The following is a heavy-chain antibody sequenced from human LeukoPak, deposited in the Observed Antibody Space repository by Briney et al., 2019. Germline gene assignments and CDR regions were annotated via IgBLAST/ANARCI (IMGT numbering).Heavy chain of an antibody. CDR1: GGSISSSSYY. J-gene: IGHJ4*02. Sequence: PSETLSLTCTVSGGSISSSSYYWGWIRQPPGKGLEWIGSIYYSGSTYYNPSLKSRVTISVDTSKNQFSLKLSSVTAADTAVYYCASHRSRSYYGFDYWGQGTLVTVSS. CDR2: IYYSGST. CDR3: ASHRSRSYYGFDY. D-gene: IGHD1-26*01. V-gene: IGHV4-39*07.